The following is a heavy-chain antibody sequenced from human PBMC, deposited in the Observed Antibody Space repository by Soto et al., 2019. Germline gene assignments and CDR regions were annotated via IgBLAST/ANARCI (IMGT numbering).Heavy chain of an antibody. Sequence: SETLSFTCVVSGGTVASSHWWSWVRQSPGRGLEWIGNVYHTGDTNFNPSLQSRVTFSVDKSNNQFSLRLTSVTAADTAVYFCAREIVTAGGNNYFDPWGPGTLVTVSS. J-gene: IGHJ5*02. CDR3: AREIVTAGGNNYFDP. V-gene: IGHV4-4*02. CDR2: VYHTGDT. CDR1: GGTVASSHW. D-gene: IGHD2-21*02.